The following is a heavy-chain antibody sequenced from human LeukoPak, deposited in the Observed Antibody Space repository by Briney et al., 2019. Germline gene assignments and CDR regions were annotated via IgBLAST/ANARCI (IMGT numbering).Heavy chain of an antibody. CDR2: VSDSGTMT. V-gene: IGHV3-23*01. Sequence: GGFLRLSCAASGFTFSNYAMNWVRQAPGKGLEWVSGVSDSGTMTYYARSVKGRFTISRDNSKNTLYLQMNSLRAEDTAIYYCAKYSRYDYVGQIDYWGQGTLVTVSS. J-gene: IGHJ4*02. CDR1: GFTFSNYA. CDR3: AKYSRYDYVGQIDY. D-gene: IGHD4-17*01.